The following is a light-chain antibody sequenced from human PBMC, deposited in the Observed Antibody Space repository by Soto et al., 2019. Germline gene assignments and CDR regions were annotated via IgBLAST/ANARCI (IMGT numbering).Light chain of an antibody. J-gene: IGKJ4*01. CDR1: QSVLYSSNNKNY. CDR2: WAS. CDR3: QQYYSTLLT. Sequence: DIVMTQSPDSLAVSLGERATINCKSSQSVLYSSNNKNYLAWYQQKPGQPPKLIIYWASTRESGVPDRFSGSGSGTDFTLTISSLQAEDVADYYCQQYYSTLLTFGGGTKVEIK. V-gene: IGKV4-1*01.